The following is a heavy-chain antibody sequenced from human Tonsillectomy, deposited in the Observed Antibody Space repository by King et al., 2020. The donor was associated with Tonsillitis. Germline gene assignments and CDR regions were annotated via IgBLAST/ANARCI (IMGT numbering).Heavy chain of an antibody. V-gene: IGHV3-30-3*01. CDR2: ISYDGSNK. Sequence: VQLVESGGGVVQPGRSLGLSCAASGFTFSSYAMHWVRQAPGKGLEWVAVISYDGSNKYYADSVKGRFTISRDNSKNTLYLQMNSLRAEDTAVYYCARDGSPGDYGELDYWGQGTLVTVSS. D-gene: IGHD4-17*01. J-gene: IGHJ4*02. CDR1: GFTFSSYA. CDR3: ARDGSPGDYGELDY.